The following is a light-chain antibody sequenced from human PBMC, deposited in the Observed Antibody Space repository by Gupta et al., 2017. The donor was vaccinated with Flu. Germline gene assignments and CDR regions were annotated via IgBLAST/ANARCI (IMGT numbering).Light chain of an antibody. V-gene: IGKV1-5*03. J-gene: IGKJ2*01. CDR3: QQYNTYPYT. Sequence: NWLAWYQQKPGKAPKLVIYKASRLEGGVASRFSGSGSGTEFTLTISSLQPDDFATYYCQQYNTYPYTFGKGTKLENK. CDR1: NW. CDR2: KAS.